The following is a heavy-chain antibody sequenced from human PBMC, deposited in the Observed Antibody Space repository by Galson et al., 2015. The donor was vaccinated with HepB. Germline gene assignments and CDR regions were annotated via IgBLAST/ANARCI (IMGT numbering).Heavy chain of an antibody. CDR1: GDSVSSSSAT. D-gene: IGHD6-13*01. CDR2: TYYRARWYN. CDR3: AYSYSNTWSAH. Sequence: CAISGDSVSSSSATWHWIRQSPSRGLEWLGRTYYRARWYNDYAASVKSRVTINPDTSENQFSLQLDSVTPEDTAVYYCAYSYSNTWSAHWGQGTLVTVSS. J-gene: IGHJ5*02. V-gene: IGHV6-1*01.